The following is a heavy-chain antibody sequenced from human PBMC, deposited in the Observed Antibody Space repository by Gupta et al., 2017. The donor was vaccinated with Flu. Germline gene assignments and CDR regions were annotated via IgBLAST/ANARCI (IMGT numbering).Heavy chain of an antibody. CDR1: FSNYA. CDR3: AKDRTPRDHIAVADAMDD. J-gene: IGHJ4*02. V-gene: IGHV3-23*01. CDR2: ISGSGRST. D-gene: IGHD5-12*01. Sequence: FSNYAMSWVRQAPGKGLEWVAAISGSGRSTLEAESVKGRFSISRDNPKNTLYVQMNSRRVDDSAVYYCAKDRTPRDHIAVADAMDDWGQGTLVTVSS.